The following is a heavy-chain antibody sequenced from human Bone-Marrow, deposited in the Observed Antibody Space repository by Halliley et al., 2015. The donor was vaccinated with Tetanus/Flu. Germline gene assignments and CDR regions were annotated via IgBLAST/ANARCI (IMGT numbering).Heavy chain of an antibody. Sequence: TASGFTFSNYWMSWVRQAPGKGLEWVASIKQDGGEKYYVDSVKGRFTISRDNAKNSLYLQMNSVRVEDTAVYYCARGGVAVDLVSDSWSRGTLITPSS. CDR1: GFTFSNYW. CDR2: IKQDGGEK. CDR3: ARGGVAVDLVSDS. D-gene: IGHD5-12*01. V-gene: IGHV3-7*04. J-gene: IGHJ1*01.